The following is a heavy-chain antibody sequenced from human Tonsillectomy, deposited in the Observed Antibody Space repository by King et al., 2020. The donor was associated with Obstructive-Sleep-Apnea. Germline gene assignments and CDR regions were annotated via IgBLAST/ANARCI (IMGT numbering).Heavy chain of an antibody. D-gene: IGHD1-26*01. CDR1: GYTFSIFG. V-gene: IGHV1-18*04. J-gene: IGHJ4*02. CDR3: ARDVAVKGGTFNGDSAY. CDR2: ISAYNCDT. Sequence: VQLVQSGAEVKKPGASVKVSCKASGYTFSIFGISWVRQAPGQGLEWMGLISAYNCDTDYARNFLGRVTMTTDTSTSTAYMELRSLTSDDTAVYYCARDVAVKGGTFNGDSAYWGQGTLVTVSS.